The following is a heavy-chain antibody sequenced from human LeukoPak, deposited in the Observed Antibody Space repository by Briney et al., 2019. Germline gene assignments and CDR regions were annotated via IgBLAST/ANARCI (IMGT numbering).Heavy chain of an antibody. CDR2: INPYDMSK. D-gene: IGHD1-26*01. CDR3: ARKATSEEDFDY. V-gene: IGHV1-46*01. CDR1: GYTFTSYY. Sequence: GASVWVSCKASGYTFTSYYMHWVRQAPGQGLEWMGIINPYDMSKCYAQKFQGRVTMTRDTSTSRVYMELSSLRSEDTAVYYCARKATSEEDFDYWGQGTLVSVSS. J-gene: IGHJ4*02.